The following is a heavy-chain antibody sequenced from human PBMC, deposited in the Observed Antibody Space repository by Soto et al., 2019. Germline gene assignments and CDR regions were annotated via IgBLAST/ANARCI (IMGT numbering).Heavy chain of an antibody. V-gene: IGHV2-5*02. D-gene: IGHD3-10*01. CDR2: IYWDDDK. J-gene: IGHJ4*02. CDR1: GFSLSTSGVG. Sequence: QITLKESGPTLVKPTQTLTLTCTFSGFSLSTSGVGVGWIRQPPGKALEWLALIYWDDDKRYRPSLKSRLLITKDTSKNQVVLTMTNMDPVDTSTYYCAHSSSTMVRGVIPIQWWYFDYWGQGTLGTVSS. CDR3: AHSSSTMVRGVIPIQWWYFDY.